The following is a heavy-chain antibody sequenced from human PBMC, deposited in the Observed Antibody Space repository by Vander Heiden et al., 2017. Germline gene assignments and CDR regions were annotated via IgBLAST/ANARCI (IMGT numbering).Heavy chain of an antibody. V-gene: IGHV4-59*13. CDR2: IYYSGST. CDR3: ARGYSSGPFDY. D-gene: IGHD6-19*01. Sequence: QVQLQESGPGLVKPSETLSLTCTVPGGSISSYYWSWSRHPPGKGLEWIGYIYYSGSTNYNPSLKSRVTISVDTSKNQFSLKLSSVTAADTAVYYCARGYSSGPFDYWGQGTLVTVSS. J-gene: IGHJ4*02. CDR1: GGSISSYY.